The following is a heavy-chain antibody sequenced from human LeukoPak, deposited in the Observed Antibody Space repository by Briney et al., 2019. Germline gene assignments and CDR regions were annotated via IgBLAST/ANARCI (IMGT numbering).Heavy chain of an antibody. CDR1: GFTFSSYW. V-gene: IGHV3-74*01. CDR3: ARAGGYDFKWEDYFDY. J-gene: IGHJ4*02. CDR2: INSDGSST. Sequence: GGSLRLSCAASGFTFSSYWMHWVRQAPGKGLLWVSRINSDGSSTSYADSVKGRFTISRDNAKNTLYLQMNSLRAEDTAVYYCARAGGYDFKWEDYFDYWGQGTLVTVSS. D-gene: IGHD5-12*01.